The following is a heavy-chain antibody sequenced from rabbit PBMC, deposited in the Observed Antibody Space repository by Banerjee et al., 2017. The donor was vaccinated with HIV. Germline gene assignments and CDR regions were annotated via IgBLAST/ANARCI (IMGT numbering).Heavy chain of an antibody. CDR3: ARGAYTTSYVGYAFTRLDL. CDR1: GFDFSTYFL. Sequence: QEQLVESGGGLVQPEGSLTLTCKASGFDFSTYFLSWVRQAPGKGLEWIGIIDTGKGGTAFATWAKGRFTISKTSSTTVTLQMTSLTAADTATYFCARGAYTTSYVGYAFTRLDLWGQGTLVTVS. CDR2: IDTGKGGT. J-gene: IGHJ3*01. V-gene: IGHV1S45*01. D-gene: IGHD1-1*01.